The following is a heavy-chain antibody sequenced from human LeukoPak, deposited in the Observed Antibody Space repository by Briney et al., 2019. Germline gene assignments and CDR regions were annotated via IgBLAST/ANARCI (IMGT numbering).Heavy chain of an antibody. Sequence: ASVKVSCKASGYTFTGYYMHWVRQVPGQGLEWMGWINPNSGGTNYAQKFQGWVTMTRDTSISTAYMELSRLRSDDTAVYYRARDRVGYCSSTSCYFFGVGYYYYGMDVWGQGTTVTVSS. J-gene: IGHJ6*02. D-gene: IGHD2-2*01. CDR3: ARDRVGYCSSTSCYFFGVGYYYYGMDV. CDR2: INPNSGGT. V-gene: IGHV1-2*04. CDR1: GYTFTGYY.